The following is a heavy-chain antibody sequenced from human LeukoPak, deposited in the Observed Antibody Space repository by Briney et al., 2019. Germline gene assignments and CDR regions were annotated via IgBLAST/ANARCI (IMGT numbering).Heavy chain of an antibody. CDR2: IYYSGTT. D-gene: IGHD4-11*01. J-gene: IGHJ5*02. Sequence: SETLSLTCSVSAGSISSGSYFWGWIRQPPGKGLEWIGSIYYSGTTYYNPSLKSRVTMSVDTSTNQFSLELSSVTVADTAVYYCAREAPGHTTTYNSFDPWARESWSPSPQ. CDR1: AGSISSGSYF. CDR3: AREAPGHTTTYNSFDP. V-gene: IGHV4-39*07.